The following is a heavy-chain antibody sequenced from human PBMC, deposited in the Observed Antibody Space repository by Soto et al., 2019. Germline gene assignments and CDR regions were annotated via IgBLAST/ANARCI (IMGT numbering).Heavy chain of an antibody. D-gene: IGHD3-22*01. Sequence: SETLSLTCTVSGGSISSGGYYWSWIRQHPGKGLEWIGYIYYSGSTYYNPSLKSRVTISVDTSKNQFSLKLSSVTAADTAVYYCARGGRPWYYDSSGPLREDYFDYWGQGTLVTVYS. CDR3: ARGGRPWYYDSSGPLREDYFDY. CDR2: IYYSGST. J-gene: IGHJ4*02. CDR1: GGSISSGGYY. V-gene: IGHV4-31*03.